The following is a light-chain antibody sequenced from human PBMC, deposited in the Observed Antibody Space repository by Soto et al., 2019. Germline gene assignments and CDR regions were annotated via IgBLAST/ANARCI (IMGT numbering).Light chain of an antibody. J-gene: IGLJ1*01. V-gene: IGLV2-14*01. Sequence: QSALTQPASVSGSPGQSITISCTGTSSDVGGYNYVSWYQQQSGKAPKLMIHEVSNRPSGVSNRFSGSKSGNTASLTISGLPAEDEADYYCSSYTRSRAYVFGIGNKVTVL. CDR1: SSDVGGYNY. CDR2: EVS. CDR3: SSYTRSRAYV.